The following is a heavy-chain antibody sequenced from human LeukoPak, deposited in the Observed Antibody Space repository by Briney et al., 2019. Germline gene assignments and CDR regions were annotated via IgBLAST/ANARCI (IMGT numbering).Heavy chain of an antibody. CDR1: GFTFSSYW. J-gene: IGHJ4*02. CDR2: IKSDGSET. V-gene: IGHV3-74*01. CDR3: ARDQDYAFDF. D-gene: IGHD4-17*01. Sequence: GGSLRLSCAASGFTFSSYWMHWVRQAPGKGLMWVSRIKSDGSETSYADSVKGRFTISRDNAKNSLYLQMNSLRAEDTAVYYCARDQDYAFDFWGQGTLVTVSS.